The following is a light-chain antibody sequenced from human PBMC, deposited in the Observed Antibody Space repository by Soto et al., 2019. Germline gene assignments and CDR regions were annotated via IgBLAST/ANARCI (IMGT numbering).Light chain of an antibody. V-gene: IGKV1-39*01. CDR3: QQRYSTPRT. CDR2: AVS. CDR1: QSISSY. J-gene: IGKJ1*01. Sequence: DIQMTQSPSSLSASVGDRVTITCRASQSISSYLNWYQQKPGEAPKPLIYAVSSLQSGVPSRVSCSGSGTDLTLRISSLQPDDFATYHPQQRYSTPRTVVQETKVEIK.